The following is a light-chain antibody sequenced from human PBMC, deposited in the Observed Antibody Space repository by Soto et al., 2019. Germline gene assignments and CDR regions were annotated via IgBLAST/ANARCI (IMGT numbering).Light chain of an antibody. CDR3: QQRGT. J-gene: IGKJ2*01. Sequence: EIVMTQSPATLSVSPGERATLSCRASQSVSSYLAWYQHKPGQAPRLLIYDASKRATDIPPRFSGSGSGTDFTLTISSLEPEDFAVYYCQQRGTFGQGTKLEIK. V-gene: IGKV3-11*01. CDR2: DAS. CDR1: QSVSSY.